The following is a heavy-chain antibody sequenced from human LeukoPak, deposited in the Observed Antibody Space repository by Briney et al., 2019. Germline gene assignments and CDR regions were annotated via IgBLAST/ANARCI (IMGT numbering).Heavy chain of an antibody. CDR2: IYHSGST. J-gene: IGHJ3*02. Sequence: SETLSLTCAVSGFSISSGFYWGWIRQPPGKGLEWIGSIYHSGSTYYNPSLKSRVTISVDKSKNQFSLKLSSVTAADTAVYYCARAGVPEMATIRRAFDIWGQGTMVTVSS. CDR3: ARAGVPEMATIRRAFDI. D-gene: IGHD5-24*01. CDR1: GFSISSGFY. V-gene: IGHV4-38-2*01.